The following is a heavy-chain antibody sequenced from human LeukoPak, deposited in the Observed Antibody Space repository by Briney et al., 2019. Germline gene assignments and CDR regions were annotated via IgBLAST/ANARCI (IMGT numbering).Heavy chain of an antibody. Sequence: GGSLRLSCAASGFTFSSYVMSWVRQAPGKGLEWVSGIGGSGVNTVYADSVKGRFTISRDNSKNTLYLQMNNLRAEDTAVYYCTNGLCCGDYGGYWGQGTLVTVSS. CDR1: GFTFSSYV. D-gene: IGHD4-23*01. CDR3: TNGLCCGDYGGY. V-gene: IGHV3-23*01. CDR2: IGGSGVNT. J-gene: IGHJ4*02.